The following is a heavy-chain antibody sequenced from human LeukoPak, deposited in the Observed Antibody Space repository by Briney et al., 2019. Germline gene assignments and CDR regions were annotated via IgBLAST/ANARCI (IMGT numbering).Heavy chain of an antibody. Sequence: PGGSLRLSCAASGFTFDDYAMHWVRQAPGKGLEWVSGISWNSGSIGYADSVKGRSTISRDNAKNSLYLQMNSLRAEDTALYYCAKDTSIAVAGSLDYWGQGTLVTVSS. V-gene: IGHV3-9*01. D-gene: IGHD6-19*01. CDR3: AKDTSIAVAGSLDY. CDR2: ISWNSGSI. J-gene: IGHJ4*02. CDR1: GFTFDDYA.